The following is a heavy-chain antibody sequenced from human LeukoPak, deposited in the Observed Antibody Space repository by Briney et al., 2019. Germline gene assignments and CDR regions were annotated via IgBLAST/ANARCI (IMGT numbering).Heavy chain of an antibody. CDR3: ARAHGYSSSWYNWFDP. CDR2: IYHSGST. D-gene: IGHD6-13*01. V-gene: IGHV4-59*12. CDR1: GGSISSYY. Sequence: SETLSLTCTVPGGSISSYYWSWIRQPPGKGLEWIGYIYHSGSTYYNPSLKSRVTISVDRSKNQFSLKLSSVTAAHTAVYYCARAHGYSSSWYNWFDPWGQGTLVTVSS. J-gene: IGHJ5*02.